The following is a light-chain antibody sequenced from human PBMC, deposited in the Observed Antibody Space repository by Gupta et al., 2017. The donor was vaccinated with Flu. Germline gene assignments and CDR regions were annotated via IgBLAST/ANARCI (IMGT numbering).Light chain of an antibody. V-gene: IGLV3-19*01. Sequence: SSELTQDPAVSVALGQTVRITCQGESLTSHYASRYQQKQGQAFVLVIYSMDKRPSGITDRFSCYGARNTAFCHTNGAQSEDEADDYCSFPDSHESHRVFGSGKKGTV. CDR1: SLTSHY. CDR2: SMD. CDR3: SFPDSHESHRV. J-gene: IGLJ1*01.